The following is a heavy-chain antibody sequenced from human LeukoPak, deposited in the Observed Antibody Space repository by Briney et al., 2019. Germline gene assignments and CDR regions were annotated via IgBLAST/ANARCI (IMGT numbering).Heavy chain of an antibody. Sequence: GASVKVSCKASGYTFTSYYMHWVRQVPGQGLEWMGIINPSGGTTSYAQKFQGRVTMTRDTSTSTVYMELSSLRSEDTAVYYCARGWVDTAMVLVDDAFDIWGQGTMVTVSS. D-gene: IGHD5-18*01. CDR1: GYTFTSYY. V-gene: IGHV1-46*01. CDR3: ARGWVDTAMVLVDDAFDI. CDR2: INPSGGTT. J-gene: IGHJ3*02.